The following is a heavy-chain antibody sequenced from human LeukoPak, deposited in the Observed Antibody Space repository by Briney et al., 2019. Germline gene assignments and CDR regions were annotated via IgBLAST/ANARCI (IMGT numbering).Heavy chain of an antibody. V-gene: IGHV3-23*01. J-gene: IGHJ4*02. Sequence: GGSLRLSCAASGFTFSSYAMSWVRQAPGKGLEWVSAISGSGGSTYYADSVKGRFTISRDNSKNTLYLEMNSLRAEDTAVYYCAKTVFRYYYDSSGQDYWGQGTLVTVSS. CDR1: GFTFSSYA. CDR2: ISGSGGST. CDR3: AKTVFRYYYDSSGQDY. D-gene: IGHD3-22*01.